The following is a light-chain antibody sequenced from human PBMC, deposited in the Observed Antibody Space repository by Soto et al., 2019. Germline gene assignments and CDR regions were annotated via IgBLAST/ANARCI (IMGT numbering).Light chain of an antibody. CDR2: DAT. J-gene: IGKJ4*01. Sequence: EFVLTQSPATLSLSPGESATLSCRASQTVITYLAWYQQKPGQAPRLLIFDATKRVNGIPARFSGSGSGTDFTLTISSLEPEDFAVYYCQQRGTXGGGTKVDI. V-gene: IGKV3-11*01. CDR3: QQRGT. CDR1: QTVITY.